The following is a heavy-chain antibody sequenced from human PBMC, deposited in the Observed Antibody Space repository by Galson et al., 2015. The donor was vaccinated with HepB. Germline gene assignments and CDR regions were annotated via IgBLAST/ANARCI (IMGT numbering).Heavy chain of an antibody. V-gene: IGHV1-69*04. D-gene: IGHD3-22*01. CDR2: IIPILGIA. J-gene: IGHJ4*02. Sequence: SVKVSCKASGGTFSSYAISWVRQAPGQGLEWMGRIIPILGIANYAQKFQGRVTITADKSTSTAYMELSSLRSEDTAVYYCAKLGYYDSSGYDGYWGQGTLVTVSS. CDR3: AKLGYYDSSGYDGY. CDR1: GGTFSSYA.